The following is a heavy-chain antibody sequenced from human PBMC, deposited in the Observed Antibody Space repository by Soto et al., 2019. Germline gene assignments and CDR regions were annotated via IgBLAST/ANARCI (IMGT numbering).Heavy chain of an antibody. Sequence: PGGSLRLSCAASGFTFSSYWMSWVRQAPGKGLEWVANIKQDGSEKYYVDSVKGRFTISRDNAKNSLYLQMNSLRAEDTAVYYCARDGANGYSGYDFGWGQGTLVTVSS. D-gene: IGHD5-12*01. CDR2: IKQDGSEK. V-gene: IGHV3-7*01. CDR1: GFTFSSYW. CDR3: ARDGANGYSGYDFG. J-gene: IGHJ4*02.